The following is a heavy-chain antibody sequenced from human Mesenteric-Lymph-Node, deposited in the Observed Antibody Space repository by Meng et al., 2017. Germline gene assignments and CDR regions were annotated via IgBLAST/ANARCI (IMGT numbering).Heavy chain of an antibody. D-gene: IGHD5-18*01. Sequence: GESLKISCAASGFPFTNYAMHWVRQAPGKGLEWVASIKEDGSEEYYVDSVKGRFTISRDNAKNSLYLQMNSLRVEDTAVYYCASGKDSHGYWGQGTLVTVSS. V-gene: IGHV3-7*01. CDR1: GFPFTNYA. CDR2: IKEDGSEE. J-gene: IGHJ4*02. CDR3: ASGKDSHGY.